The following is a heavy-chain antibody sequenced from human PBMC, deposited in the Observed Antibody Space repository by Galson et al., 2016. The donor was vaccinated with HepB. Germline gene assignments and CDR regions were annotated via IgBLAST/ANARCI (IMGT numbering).Heavy chain of an antibody. CDR2: ISYDGSNK. J-gene: IGHJ4*02. CDR1: GFTFSRYG. D-gene: IGHD3-9*01. V-gene: IGHV3-30*18. CDR3: AKNDILAGYSAFDY. Sequence: SLRLSCAASGFTFSRYGMHWVRQAPGKGLEWVAVISYDGSNKYYSDSVKGRFTISRDNSKNTLHLQMNSLRSEDTAVYYCAKNDILAGYSAFDYWGQGTLVTVSS.